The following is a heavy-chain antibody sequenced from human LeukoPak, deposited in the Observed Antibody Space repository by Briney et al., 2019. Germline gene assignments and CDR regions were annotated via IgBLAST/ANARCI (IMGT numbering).Heavy chain of an antibody. CDR3: ARGSSSWVPHYYYYYGMDV. J-gene: IGHJ6*02. Sequence: SETLSLTCTVSGGSISSYYWSWIRQPPGKGLEWIGYIYYSGSTNYSPSLKSRVTISVDTSENQFSLKLSSVTAADTAVYYCARGSSSWVPHYYYYYGMDVWGQGTTVTVSS. CDR1: GGSISSYY. D-gene: IGHD6-13*01. V-gene: IGHV4-59*01. CDR2: IYYSGST.